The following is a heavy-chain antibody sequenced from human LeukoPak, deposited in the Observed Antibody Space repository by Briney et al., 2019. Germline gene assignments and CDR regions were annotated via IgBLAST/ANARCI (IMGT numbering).Heavy chain of an antibody. CDR1: GFTFSSYE. CDR2: ISSSGSTI. J-gene: IGHJ4*02. CDR3: AKRRFPSFGADDY. V-gene: IGHV3-48*03. D-gene: IGHD3-10*01. Sequence: GGSLRLSCAASGFTFSSYEMNWVRQAPGKGLEWVSYISSSGSTIYYADSVKGRFTISRDNAKNSLYLQMNSLRAEDTALYYCAKRRFPSFGADDYWGQGTLVTVSS.